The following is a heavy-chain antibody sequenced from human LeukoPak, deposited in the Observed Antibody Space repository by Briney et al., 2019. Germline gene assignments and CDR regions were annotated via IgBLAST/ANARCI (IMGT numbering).Heavy chain of an antibody. V-gene: IGHV4-39*01. D-gene: IGHD3-3*01. CDR3: ARTFWSGYQAVD. CDR2: IYYSGST. J-gene: IGHJ4*02. Sequence: SETLSLTCTVSGGSISSSSYYWGWIRQPPGKGLEWIGSIYYSGSTYYNPSLKSRVTISADTSKNQFSLKLSSVTAADTAVYYCARTFWSGYQAVDWGQGTLVTVSS. CDR1: GGSISSSSYY.